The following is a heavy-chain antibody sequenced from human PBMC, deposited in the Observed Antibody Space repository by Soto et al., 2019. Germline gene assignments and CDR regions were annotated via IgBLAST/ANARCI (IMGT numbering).Heavy chain of an antibody. V-gene: IGHV4-34*01. J-gene: IGHJ5*02. CDR3: ARDKVALFRREKSWFDP. Sequence: SETLSLTCTVSGGSISSYYWSWIRQPPGKGLEWIGEINHSGSTNYNPSLKSRVTISVDTSKNQFSLKLSSVTAADTAVYYCARDKVALFRREKSWFDPWGQGTLVTVSS. CDR2: INHSGST. D-gene: IGHD2-15*01. CDR1: GGSISSYY.